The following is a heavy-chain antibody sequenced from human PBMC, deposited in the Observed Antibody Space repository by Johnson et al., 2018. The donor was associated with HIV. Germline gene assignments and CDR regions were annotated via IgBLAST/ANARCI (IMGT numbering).Heavy chain of an antibody. CDR3: ARGDCTNGGCTPPRRDAFDI. V-gene: IGHV3-11*04. J-gene: IGHJ3*02. CDR1: GFTFSDYY. Sequence: QVQLVESGGGLVKPGGSLRLSCAASGFTFSDYYMSWIRQAPWKGLEWVSYISSSGSIIYYADSVKGRFTISRDNAKNSLYLQMNSLRSEDTAVYYCARGDCTNGGCTPPRRDAFDIWGKGTMVTVSS. CDR2: ISSSGSII. D-gene: IGHD2-8*01.